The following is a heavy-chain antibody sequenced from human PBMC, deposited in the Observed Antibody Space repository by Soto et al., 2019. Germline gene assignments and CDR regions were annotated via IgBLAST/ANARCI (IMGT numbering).Heavy chain of an antibody. CDR3: AHSRPYYDFWSGEKYYFDY. Sequence: GGSLRLSCAASGFTFSSYAMSWVRQAPGKGLEWVSAISGSGGSTYYADSVKGRFTISRDNSKNTLYLQMNSLRAEDTAVYYCAHSRPYYDFWSGEKYYFDYWGQGTLVTVSS. J-gene: IGHJ4*02. CDR1: GFTFSSYA. D-gene: IGHD3-3*01. V-gene: IGHV3-23*01. CDR2: ISGSGGST.